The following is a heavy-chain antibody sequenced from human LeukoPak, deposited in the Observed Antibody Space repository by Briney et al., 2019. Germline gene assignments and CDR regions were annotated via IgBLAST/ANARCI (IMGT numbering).Heavy chain of an antibody. CDR3: ARGGFSHGFDV. V-gene: IGHV3-74*01. CDR2: IDNDGSDT. D-gene: IGHD5-12*01. Sequence: GGSLRLSCASSGFTFRSYWIHWVRQAPGKGLVWVGRIDNDGSDTIYADSVRGRFTVSRDNAKNTLCLQMNSLRAEDTAVYFCARGGFSHGFDVWGRGTVVTVSS. J-gene: IGHJ3*01. CDR1: GFTFRSYW.